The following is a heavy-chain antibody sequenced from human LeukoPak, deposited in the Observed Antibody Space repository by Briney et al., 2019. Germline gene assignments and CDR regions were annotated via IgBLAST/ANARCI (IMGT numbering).Heavy chain of an antibody. CDR1: GGSISGFY. CDR3: ARAVWAVAGTEGETRDDYYYYYGMDV. V-gene: IGHV4-59*01. J-gene: IGHJ6*02. CDR2: IHYSGST. Sequence: SETLSLTCTVSGGSISGFYWSWIRQSPGKGLELIGYIHYSGSTNYNPSLRSRVTVSVDASKNQFSLKLSSVTAADTAVYYCARAVWAVAGTEGETRDDYYYYYGMDVWGQGTTVTVSS. D-gene: IGHD6-19*01.